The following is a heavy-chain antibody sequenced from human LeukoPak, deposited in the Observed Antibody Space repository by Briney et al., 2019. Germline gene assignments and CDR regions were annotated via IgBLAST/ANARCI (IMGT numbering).Heavy chain of an antibody. CDR3: AREAVISGWSGDMDV. J-gene: IGHJ6*02. CDR1: GFTFSTYG. D-gene: IGHD6-19*01. CDR2: IWADGSNQ. Sequence: GGSLTLSCAASGFTFSTYGFHWFRQAPAKGLEWVALIWADGSNQFSADSVKGRVNMARDNAKNTVYLQMDSLRVDDKAVYFCAREAVISGWSGDMDVWGQGTTVTVSS. V-gene: IGHV3-33*08.